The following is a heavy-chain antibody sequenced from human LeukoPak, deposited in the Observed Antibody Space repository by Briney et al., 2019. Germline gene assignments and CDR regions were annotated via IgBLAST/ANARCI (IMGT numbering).Heavy chain of an antibody. CDR1: GGTFSSYA. Sequence: ASVKVSCKASGGTFSSYAISWVRQAPGQGLEWMGWINPNSGGTNYAQKFQGRVTMTRDTSISTAYMELSRLRSDDTAVYYCARGGSYFYYWGQGTLVTVSS. J-gene: IGHJ4*02. CDR2: INPNSGGT. D-gene: IGHD1-26*01. V-gene: IGHV1-2*02. CDR3: ARGGSYFYY.